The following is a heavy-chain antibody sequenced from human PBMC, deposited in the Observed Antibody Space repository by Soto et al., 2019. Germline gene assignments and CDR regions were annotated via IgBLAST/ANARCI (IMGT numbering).Heavy chain of an antibody. CDR3: ARGHSGGSSSDY. CDR2: MNPNSGNT. Sequence: QVQLVQSGAEVKKPGASVKVSCKASGYTFTSYDINWVRQATGQGLEWMGWMNPNSGNTGYAQKFQGKVTMNRSTSISKDYMELSSLRSADTAVYYCARGHSGGSSSDYWGQGTLVTVSS. V-gene: IGHV1-8*01. J-gene: IGHJ4*02. D-gene: IGHD6-6*01. CDR1: GYTFTSYD.